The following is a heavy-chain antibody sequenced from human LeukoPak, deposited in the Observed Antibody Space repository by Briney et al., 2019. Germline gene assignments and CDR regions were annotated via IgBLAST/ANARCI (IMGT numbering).Heavy chain of an antibody. CDR1: GFTLSTYA. CDR2: ISGNSDMT. Sequence: GGSLRLSCAASGFTLSTYAMTWVRQAPGKGLEWVSGISGNSDMTYYADSVKGRFSISRDNSKNTLYLQMNSLRADDTALYYCAKRLWESKGLDPFDIWGQGTMVTVSS. J-gene: IGHJ3*02. D-gene: IGHD5-18*01. CDR3: AKRLWESKGLDPFDI. V-gene: IGHV3-23*01.